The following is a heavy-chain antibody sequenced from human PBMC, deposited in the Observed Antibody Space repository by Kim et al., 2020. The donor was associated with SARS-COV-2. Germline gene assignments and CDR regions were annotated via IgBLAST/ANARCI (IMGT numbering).Heavy chain of an antibody. CDR3: AREIYSNYGDNWFDP. CDR1: GYTFTSYA. V-gene: IGHV7-4-1*02. D-gene: IGHD4-4*01. J-gene: IGHJ5*02. CDR2: INTNTGNP. Sequence: ASVKVSCKASGYTFTSYAMNWVRQAPGQGLEWMGWINTNTGNPTYSQGFTGRFVFSLDTSVSTAYLQISSLKAEDTAVYYCAREIYSNYGDNWFDPWGQGTLVTVSS.